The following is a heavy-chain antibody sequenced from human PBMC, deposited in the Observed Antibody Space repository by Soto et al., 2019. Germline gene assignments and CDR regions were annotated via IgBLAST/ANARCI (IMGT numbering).Heavy chain of an antibody. Sequence: PGGSLRLSCAASGFTFSSYAMNWVRQAPGKGLEWVSGISGSGGTTYYADSVKGRFTISRDNSKNTLYLQMNSLRAEDTAVYYCAKDSGSAWMDAFDFWGQGTMVTVSS. CDR1: GFTFSSYA. CDR2: ISGSGGTT. D-gene: IGHD6-19*01. J-gene: IGHJ3*01. CDR3: AKDSGSAWMDAFDF. V-gene: IGHV3-23*01.